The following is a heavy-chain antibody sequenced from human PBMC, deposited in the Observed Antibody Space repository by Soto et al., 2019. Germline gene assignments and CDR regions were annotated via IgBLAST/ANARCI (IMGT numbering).Heavy chain of an antibody. CDR3: ARVNFWSGYYSSYYYGMDV. V-gene: IGHV4-4*02. D-gene: IGHD3-3*01. CDR1: GGSISSSNW. J-gene: IGHJ6*02. Sequence: QVQLQESCPGLVKPSGTLSLTCAVSGGSISSSNWWSWVRQPPGKGLEWIGEIYHSGSTNYNPSLKSRVTISVDKSKDQFSLKLSSVTAADTAVYYCARVNFWSGYYSSYYYGMDVWGQGTTVTVSS. CDR2: IYHSGST.